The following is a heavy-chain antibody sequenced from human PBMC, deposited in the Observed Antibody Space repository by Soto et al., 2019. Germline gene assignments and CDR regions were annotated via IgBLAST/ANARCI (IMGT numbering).Heavy chain of an antibody. V-gene: IGHV1-8*01. CDR1: GYTFTNHD. J-gene: IGHJ5*02. CDR2: MNPKSGNT. CDR3: ARGPPLSGWLNWFDP. D-gene: IGHD6-19*01. Sequence: ASVKVSCKASGYTFTNHDINWVRQATGQGLEWMGWMNPKSGNTGYAQKFQGRFTMTIDTSITTAYMELSSLRSEDTAVYYCARGPPLSGWLNWFDPWGQGTLVTVSS.